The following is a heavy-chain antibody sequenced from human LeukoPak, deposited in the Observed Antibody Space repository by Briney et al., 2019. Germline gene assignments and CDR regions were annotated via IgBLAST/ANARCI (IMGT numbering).Heavy chain of an antibody. J-gene: IGHJ3*02. Sequence: SETLSLTCNVSGGSISSYYWSWIRQPPGKGLEWIGYIYYSGSTNYNPSLKSRATISVDTSKNQFSLKLSSVTAADTAVYYCARDRGGGAFDIWGQGTMVTVSS. CDR2: IYYSGST. D-gene: IGHD2-21*01. V-gene: IGHV4-59*01. CDR1: GGSISSYY. CDR3: ARDRGGGAFDI.